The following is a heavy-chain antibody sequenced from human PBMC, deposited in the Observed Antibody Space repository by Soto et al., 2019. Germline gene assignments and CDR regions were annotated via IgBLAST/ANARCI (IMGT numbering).Heavy chain of an antibody. CDR1: GGTFSSYA. Sequence: SVKVSCKASGGTFSSYAISWVRQAPGQGLEWMGGIIPIFGTANYAQKFQGRVTITADESTSTAYMELSSLRSEDTAVYYCARTGWLRRYYYYSMDVWGQGTTVTVSS. J-gene: IGHJ6*02. CDR3: ARTGWLRRYYYYSMDV. V-gene: IGHV1-69*13. D-gene: IGHD5-12*01. CDR2: IIPIFGTA.